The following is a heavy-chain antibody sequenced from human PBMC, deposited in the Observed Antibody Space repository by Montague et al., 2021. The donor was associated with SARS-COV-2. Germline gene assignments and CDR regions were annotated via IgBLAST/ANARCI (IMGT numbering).Heavy chain of an antibody. CDR2: IYHSGST. Sequence: SETLSLTCTVSGYSISSGYYWGWIRQPPGKGLEWIGSIYHSGSTYYNPSLKSRVTISVDTSKNQFSLKLSSVTAADTAVYYCARERRYCSGGSCYSGWFDPGGQGTLVTGSS. CDR1: GYSISSGYY. J-gene: IGHJ5*02. CDR3: ARERRYCSGGSCYSGWFDP. V-gene: IGHV4-38-2*02. D-gene: IGHD2-15*01.